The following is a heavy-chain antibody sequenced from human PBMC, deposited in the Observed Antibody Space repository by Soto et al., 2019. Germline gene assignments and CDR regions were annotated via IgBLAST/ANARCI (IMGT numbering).Heavy chain of an antibody. CDR3: AREFAPGSPNYDY. J-gene: IGHJ4*02. Sequence: GGALRLSGAAAGFTVSNYAMSWVRQSPGNGLEWVSTFTRAGGTHYADSVKGRFTISRDNSNNMLFLQMNSLRAEDTALYYCAREFAPGSPNYDYWGLGTLVTVSS. CDR1: GFTVSNYA. V-gene: IGHV3-23*01. CDR2: FTRAGGT. D-gene: IGHD2-21*01.